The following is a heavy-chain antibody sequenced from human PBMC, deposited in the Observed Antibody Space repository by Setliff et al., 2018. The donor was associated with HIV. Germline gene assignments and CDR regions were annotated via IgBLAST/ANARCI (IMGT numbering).Heavy chain of an antibody. Sequence: AASVKVSCKTSGYTFTRYYIHWVRQAPGQGLEWMAWIDPKSGETNYEQEFQGRVTLTRDTSISTAYLELTSLRSDDTAIFYCMRGREIGSRSPLELSDYWGQGTLVTVSS. CDR2: IDPKSGET. CDR1: GYTFTRYY. V-gene: IGHV1-2*02. CDR3: MRGREIGSRSPLELSDY. D-gene: IGHD1-26*01. J-gene: IGHJ4*02.